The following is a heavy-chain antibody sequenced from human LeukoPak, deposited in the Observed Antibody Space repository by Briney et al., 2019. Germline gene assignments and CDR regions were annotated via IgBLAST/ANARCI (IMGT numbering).Heavy chain of an antibody. CDR2: ISAYNGNT. CDR1: GYTFTSYG. J-gene: IGHJ4*02. CDR3: ARDLITMARGVIFPLGY. Sequence: ASVKVSCKASGYTFTSYGISWVRQAPGQGLEWMGWISAYNGNTNYAQKLQGRVTMTTDTSTSTAYMELRSLRSDDTAVYYCARDLITMARGVIFPLGYWGQGTLVTVSS. D-gene: IGHD3-10*01. V-gene: IGHV1-18*01.